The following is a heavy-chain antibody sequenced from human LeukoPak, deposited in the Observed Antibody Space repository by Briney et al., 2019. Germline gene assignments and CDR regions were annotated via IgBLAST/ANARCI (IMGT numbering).Heavy chain of an antibody. CDR1: GYTFTSYD. D-gene: IGHD6-13*01. CDR2: MNPNSGNT. Sequence: ASVKVSCKASGYTFTSYDINWVRQATGQGLEWMGWMNPNSGNTGYAQKFQGRVTITRNTSISTAYMELSSLRSEDTAVYYCARGRGYSSSWHTYYYYYMDVWGKGTTVTISS. V-gene: IGHV1-8*03. J-gene: IGHJ6*03. CDR3: ARGRGYSSSWHTYYYYYMDV.